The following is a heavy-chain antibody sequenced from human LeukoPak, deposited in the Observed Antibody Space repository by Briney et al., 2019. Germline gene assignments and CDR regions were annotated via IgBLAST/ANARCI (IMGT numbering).Heavy chain of an antibody. J-gene: IGHJ4*02. CDR3: ARVPYGDYINY. D-gene: IGHD4-17*01. CDR2: IYYSGST. CDR1: GASISSGDYY. V-gene: IGHV4-30-4*01. Sequence: SETLSLTCTVSGASISSGDYYWSWIRQPPGRGLGWIGYIYYSGSTYYNPSLKSRVTISRDTSKNQVSLKVSSVTAADTAVYYCARVPYGDYINYWGQGTLVTVSS.